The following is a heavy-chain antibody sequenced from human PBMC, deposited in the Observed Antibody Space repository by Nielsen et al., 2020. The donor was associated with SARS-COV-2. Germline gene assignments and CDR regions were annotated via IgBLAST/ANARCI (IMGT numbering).Heavy chain of an antibody. D-gene: IGHD3-3*01. CDR1: GFTFSSYW. V-gene: IGHV3-7*03. J-gene: IGHJ3*02. CDR3: ARDRYYDFWSGPPAGDAFDI. CDR2: IKQDGSEK. Sequence: GESLKISCAASGFTFSSYWMSWVRQAPGKGLEWVANIKQDGSEKYYVDSVKGRFTISRDNAKNSLYLQMNSLRAEDTAVYYCARDRYYDFWSGPPAGDAFDIWGQGTMVTVSS.